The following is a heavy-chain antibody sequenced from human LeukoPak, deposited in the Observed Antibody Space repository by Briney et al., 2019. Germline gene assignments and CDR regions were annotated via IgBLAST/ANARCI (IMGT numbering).Heavy chain of an antibody. CDR2: ISYDGSNK. J-gene: IGHJ4*02. V-gene: IGHV3-30-3*01. CDR1: GFTFSSYA. CDR3: ARGPRGLDY. Sequence: PGGSLRLSCAASGFTFSSYAMHWVRQAPGKGLEWVAVISYDGSNKYYADSVKGRFTISRDNSKNTLYLQMNSLRAEDTAVYYCARGPRGLDYWGQGTLVTVSS.